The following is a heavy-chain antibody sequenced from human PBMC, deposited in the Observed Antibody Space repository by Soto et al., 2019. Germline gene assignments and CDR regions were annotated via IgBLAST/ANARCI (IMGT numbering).Heavy chain of an antibody. CDR2: ISSTTNYI. J-gene: IGHJ4*02. Sequence: GGSLRLSSADSGFTFTRYSMNWFRQAPGKGLEWVSSISSTTNYIYYADSMKGRFTVSRDNAKNSVYLEMNSLSAEETAVYYCARESEDLTSNFDYWGQGTLVTVSS. CDR1: GFTFTRYS. CDR3: ARESEDLTSNFDY. V-gene: IGHV3-21*01.